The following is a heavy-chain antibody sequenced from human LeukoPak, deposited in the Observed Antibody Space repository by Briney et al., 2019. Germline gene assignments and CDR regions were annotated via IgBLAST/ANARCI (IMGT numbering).Heavy chain of an antibody. CDR3: ARVLLYATNWYYAIDV. D-gene: IGHD2-15*01. J-gene: IGHJ6*02. CDR2: IYYSGST. V-gene: IGHV4-59*12. Sequence: SETLSLTCTVSGGSISSYYWSWIRQPPGKGLEWIGYIYYSGSTNYNPSLKSRVTISVDTSKNQFSLNLNSVTAADTAVYYCARVLLYATNWYYAIDVWGQGTTVTVSS. CDR1: GGSISSYY.